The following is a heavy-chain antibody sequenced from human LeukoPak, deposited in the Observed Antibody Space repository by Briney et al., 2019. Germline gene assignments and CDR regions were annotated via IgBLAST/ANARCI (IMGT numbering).Heavy chain of an antibody. CDR3: ARLAGSSSSDY. CDR2: IYTSGSI. D-gene: IGHD6-6*01. CDR1: GGSFSGYY. J-gene: IGHJ4*02. V-gene: IGHV4-4*09. Sequence: PSETLSLTCAVYGGSFSGYYWSWIRQPPGKGLEWIGYIYTSGSINYNPSLKSRVTISLDMSKNQFSLKLSSVTAADTAVYYCARLAGSSSSDYWGQGTLVTVSS.